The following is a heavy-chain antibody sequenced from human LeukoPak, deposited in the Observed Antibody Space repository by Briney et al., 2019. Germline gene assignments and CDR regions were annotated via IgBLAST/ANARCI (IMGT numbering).Heavy chain of an antibody. D-gene: IGHD2-21*02. CDR2: IIPILGIA. CDR1: GGTFSSYA. CDR3: ARFGVVVTAIRYYYFDY. J-gene: IGHJ4*02. Sequence: SVKVSCKASGGTFSSYAISWVRQAPGQGLEWMGRIIPILGIANHAQKFQGRVTITADKSTSTAYMELSSLRSEDTAVYYCARFGVVVTAIRYYYFDYWGQGTLVTVSS. V-gene: IGHV1-69*04.